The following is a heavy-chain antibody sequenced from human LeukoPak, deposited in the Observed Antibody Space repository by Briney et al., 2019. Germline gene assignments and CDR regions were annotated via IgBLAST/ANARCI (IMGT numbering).Heavy chain of an antibody. D-gene: IGHD1-26*01. CDR2: ISSSGSI. Sequence: GGSLRLSCAASGFTFSSYEMNWVRQAPGKGLEWVSYISSSGSIYYADSVKGRFTISRDNAKNSLYLQMNSLRAEDTAVYYCARSLVVGATYPYHWGQGTLVTVSS. V-gene: IGHV3-48*03. CDR3: ARSLVVGATYPYH. CDR1: GFTFSSYE. J-gene: IGHJ5*02.